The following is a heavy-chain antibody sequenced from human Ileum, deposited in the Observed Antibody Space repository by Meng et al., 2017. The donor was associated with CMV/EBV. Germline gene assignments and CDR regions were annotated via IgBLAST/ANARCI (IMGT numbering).Heavy chain of an antibody. D-gene: IGHD4-17*01. Sequence: QAPLQYPRPRLVNPSVTPSPTRSVSCAPLSLHYWNWIRQPAGKGLEWIGRIYVSGSTNYNSSLRSRITLSVDKAKNQFSLNLNSVTAADTAVYYCARDQDYGLLDSWGQGTLVTVSS. CDR3: ARDQDYGLLDS. V-gene: IGHV4-4*07. J-gene: IGHJ4*02. CDR2: IYVSGST. CDR1: CAPLSLHY.